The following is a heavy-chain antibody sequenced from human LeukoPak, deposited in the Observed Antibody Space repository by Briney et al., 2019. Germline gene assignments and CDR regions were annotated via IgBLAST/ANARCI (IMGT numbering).Heavy chain of an antibody. Sequence: SETLSLTCTVSGGSISSYYWSWIRQPAGKGLEWIGRIYISGSTNYNPSLKSRVTMSVDTSKNQFSLKLSSVTAADTAVYYCARESLIVVVPAAMRGPTFFDYWGQGTLVTASS. V-gene: IGHV4-4*07. CDR1: GGSISSYY. D-gene: IGHD2-2*01. CDR2: IYISGST. CDR3: ARESLIVVVPAAMRGPTFFDY. J-gene: IGHJ4*02.